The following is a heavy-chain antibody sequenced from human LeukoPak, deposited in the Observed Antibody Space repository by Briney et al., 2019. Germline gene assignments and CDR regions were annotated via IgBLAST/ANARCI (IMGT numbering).Heavy chain of an antibody. CDR2: IYYSGST. CDR3: ARRYCGGDCYLEYFDL. V-gene: IGHV4-59*01. CDR1: GGSISSYY. J-gene: IGHJ2*01. D-gene: IGHD2-21*02. Sequence: SETLSLTCTVSGGSISSYYWSWIRQPPGKGREGIGYIYYSGSTNYNPSLKSRVTISVDTSKNQFSLKLSSVTAADTAVYYCARRYCGGDCYLEYFDLWGRGTLVTVSS.